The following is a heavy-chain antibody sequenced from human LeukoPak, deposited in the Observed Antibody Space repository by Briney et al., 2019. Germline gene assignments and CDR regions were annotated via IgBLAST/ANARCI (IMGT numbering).Heavy chain of an antibody. CDR2: ISSSSSYI. CDR3: AKDLPYCSSISCSPAPWLD. Sequence: GGSLRLSCAPSGFTFSRYSMTWVRQAPGKGLEWVSSISSSSSYIYHAYSVKGRFTISRDNAENSLYLQMNSLRAEDTAVYNCAKDLPYCSSISCSPAPWLDWGQGTLVTVSS. V-gene: IGHV3-21*01. CDR1: GFTFSRYS. D-gene: IGHD2-2*01. J-gene: IGHJ4*02.